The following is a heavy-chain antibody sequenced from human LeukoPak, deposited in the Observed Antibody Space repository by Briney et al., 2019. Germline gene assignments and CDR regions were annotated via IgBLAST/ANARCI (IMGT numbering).Heavy chain of an antibody. CDR3: ARAREDYDYVWGSYPKYYFDY. CDR2: ISAYNGNT. CDR1: GYTFTSYG. J-gene: IGHJ4*02. V-gene: IGHV1-18*01. Sequence: GASVRVSCKASGYTFTSYGISWVRQAPGQGLERMGWISAYNGNTNYAQKLQGRVTMTTDTSTSTAYMELRSLRSDDTAVYYCARAREDYDYVWGSYPKYYFDYWGQGTLVTVSS. D-gene: IGHD3-16*02.